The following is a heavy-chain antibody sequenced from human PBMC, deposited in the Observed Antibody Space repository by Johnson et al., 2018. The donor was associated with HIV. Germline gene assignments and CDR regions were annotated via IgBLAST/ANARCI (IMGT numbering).Heavy chain of an antibody. J-gene: IGHJ3*02. V-gene: IGHV3-20*04. CDR3: AKELALYSSGYGGDAFDI. CDR2: LNWNGDNT. D-gene: IGHD6-19*01. CDR1: GFTFDDYG. Sequence: MQLVESGGKVVRPGGSLRLSCSASGFTFDDYGMSWVRQVPGKGLEWVSGLNWNGDNTGYADSLKGRFTISRDNSKNTLYLQMNSLRAEDTAVYYCAKELALYSSGYGGDAFDIWGQGTMVTVSS.